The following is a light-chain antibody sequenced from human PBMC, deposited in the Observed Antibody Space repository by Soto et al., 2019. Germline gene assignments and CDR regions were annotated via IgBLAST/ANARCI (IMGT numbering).Light chain of an antibody. Sequence: EVVMTQSPATLAVSPGERVIGSCRASQRVSSNLVWYQQKPGQAPRDLIYGASTRATGTPARISGSGSGTEFTITISSVQSDDFAVYYFQGYDNWHPTWTGGQGTMV. V-gene: IGKV3-15*01. J-gene: IGKJ1*01. CDR1: QRVSSN. CDR3: QGYDNWHPTWT. CDR2: GAS.